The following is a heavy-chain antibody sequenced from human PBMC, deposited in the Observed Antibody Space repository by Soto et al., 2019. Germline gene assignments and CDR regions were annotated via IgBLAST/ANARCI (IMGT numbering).Heavy chain of an antibody. J-gene: IGHJ6*02. CDR3: AREATVRLYGMDV. V-gene: IGHV4-30-2*01. CDR2: IYHSGST. D-gene: IGHD3-10*01. CDR1: GGSISSGGYS. Sequence: SETLSLTCAVSGGSISSGGYSWSWIRQPPGKGLEWIGYIYHSGSTYYNPSLKSRVTISVDRSKNQFSLKLSSVTAADTAVYYCAREATVRLYGMDVWGQGTTVTVSS.